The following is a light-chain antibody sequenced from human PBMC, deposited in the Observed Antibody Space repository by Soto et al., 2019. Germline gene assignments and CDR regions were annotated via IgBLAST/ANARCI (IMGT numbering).Light chain of an antibody. J-gene: IGLJ3*02. CDR1: SSNLGNNA. CDR3: ASWDDDLNGPL. CDR2: FDD. Sequence: QSVLTQPPSVSAAPRQRVTISCSGSSSNLGNNAVNWYQQVPGKAPKLLIHFDDRVASGVSDRFSGSKSGTSASLAISALQSEDEADYYSASWDDDLNGPLFGGGTKLTVL. V-gene: IGLV1-36*01.